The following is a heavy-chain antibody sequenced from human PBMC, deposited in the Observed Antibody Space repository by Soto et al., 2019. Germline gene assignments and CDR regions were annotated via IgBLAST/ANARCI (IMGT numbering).Heavy chain of an antibody. D-gene: IGHD1-20*01. V-gene: IGHV4-39*01. CDR2: IYYSGNT. CDR1: GGSISRSSDY. CDR3: ARRITRPERFDY. Sequence: QLQLQESGPGLVKPSETLSLTCTVSGGSISRSSDYWGWIRQPPGKGLEWIGNIYYSGNTYYNPSLPSRVTISVDTSKNQFDLKLSSATAADTAVYYWARRITRPERFDYWGQGALVTVSS. J-gene: IGHJ4*02.